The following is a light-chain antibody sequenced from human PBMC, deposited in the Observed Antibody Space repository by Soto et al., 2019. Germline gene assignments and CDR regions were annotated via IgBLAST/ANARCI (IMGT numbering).Light chain of an antibody. V-gene: IGLV2-14*01. CDR2: DVR. J-gene: IGLJ1*01. CDR3: NSYRTISTYV. Sequence: QSALTQPASVSGSPGQSITISCTGTTSDISGYNFVSWYQQHPGKAPKLLIYDVRNRPSGVSNRFSGSKSGNTASLTFSGLQAEDEADYYCNSYRTISTYVFGSGTKVTVL. CDR1: TSDISGYNF.